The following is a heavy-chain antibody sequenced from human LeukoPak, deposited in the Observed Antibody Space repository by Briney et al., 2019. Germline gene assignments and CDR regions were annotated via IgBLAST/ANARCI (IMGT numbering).Heavy chain of an antibody. CDR2: ISYNGSNK. D-gene: IGHD3-16*01. Sequence: PGGSLRLSCAASGFTFNSYTINWVRQAPGKRLEWVTPISYNGSNKYYADSVKGRFTISRDNSKNTLYLQMNSLRPEDTAVYYCAKVGSGSYGVDFDYGGQGTRVTVSA. V-gene: IGHV3-23*01. CDR1: GFTFNSYT. CDR3: AKVGSGSYGVDFDY. J-gene: IGHJ4*02.